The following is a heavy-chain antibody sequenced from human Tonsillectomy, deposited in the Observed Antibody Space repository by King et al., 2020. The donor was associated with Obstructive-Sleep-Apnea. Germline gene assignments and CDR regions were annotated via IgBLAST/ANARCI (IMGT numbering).Heavy chain of an antibody. V-gene: IGHV3-11*06. CDR2: ISSSSSYT. Sequence: VQLVESGGGLVKPGGSLRLSCAASGFTFSDYYMSWIRQAPGKGLEWVSYISSSSSYTNYEDSVKGRFTISRDNAKNSLYLQMNSLRAEDTAVYYCATQSDYYYGMDVWGQGTTVTVSS. CDR1: GFTFSDYY. CDR3: ATQSDYYYGMDV. J-gene: IGHJ6*02.